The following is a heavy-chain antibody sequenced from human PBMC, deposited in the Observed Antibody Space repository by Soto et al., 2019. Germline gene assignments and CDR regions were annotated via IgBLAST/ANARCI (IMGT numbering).Heavy chain of an antibody. Sequence: GGSLRLSCAASGFTFSSYAMSWVRQAPGKGLEWVSVISGNGGRTYYADSVNGRFTISIDNSKNTLYLQMNSLRAEDTAVYYCAKAPHWERITMIVVVPAPAFDIWGQGTMVTVSS. CDR3: AKAPHWERITMIVVVPAPAFDI. V-gene: IGHV3-23*01. CDR2: ISGNGGRT. CDR1: GFTFSSYA. D-gene: IGHD3-22*01. J-gene: IGHJ3*02.